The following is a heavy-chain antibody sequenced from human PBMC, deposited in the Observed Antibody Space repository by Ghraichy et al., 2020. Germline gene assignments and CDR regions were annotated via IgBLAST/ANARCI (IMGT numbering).Heavy chain of an antibody. CDR2: ISGSDGST. J-gene: IGHJ4*02. D-gene: IGHD1-26*01. Sequence: GGSLRLSCAASGFTFSNYAMSWVRQAPGKGLEWVSAISGSDGSTYHADSVKGRFTISRDNSKDTLYLQMNSLRAEDTAVYFCASYSGSYHVYWGQGTLVTVSS. CDR3: ASYSGSYHVY. CDR1: GFTFSNYA. V-gene: IGHV3-23*01.